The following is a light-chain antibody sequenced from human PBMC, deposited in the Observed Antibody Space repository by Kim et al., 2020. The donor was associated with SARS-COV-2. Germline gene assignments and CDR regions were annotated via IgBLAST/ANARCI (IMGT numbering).Light chain of an antibody. Sequence: QSALTQPASVSGYPGQSITISCTGTSSDVGGYNYVSWYQQHPGKAPKLMIYDVSNRPSGVSNRFSGSKSGNTASLTISGLQAEDEADYYCSSYTSSSIRVFGGGTQLTVL. V-gene: IGLV2-14*03. J-gene: IGLJ3*02. CDR3: SSYTSSSIRV. CDR2: DVS. CDR1: SSDVGGYNY.